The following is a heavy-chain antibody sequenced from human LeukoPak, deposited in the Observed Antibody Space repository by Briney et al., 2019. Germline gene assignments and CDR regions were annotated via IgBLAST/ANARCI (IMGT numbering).Heavy chain of an antibody. D-gene: IGHD3-22*01. CDR3: AAYYYDSSGFDY. CDR1: GYTFTGYY. V-gene: IGHV1-2*02. J-gene: IGHJ4*02. Sequence: ASVKVSCKASGYTFTGYYMHWVRKAPGQGLEWMGWINPNSGGTNYAQKFQGRVTMTRDTSISTAYMELSRLRSDDTAVYYCAAYYYDSSGFDYWGQGTLVTVSS. CDR2: INPNSGGT.